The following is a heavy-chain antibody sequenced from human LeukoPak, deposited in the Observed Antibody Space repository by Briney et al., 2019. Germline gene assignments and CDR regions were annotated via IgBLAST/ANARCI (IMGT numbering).Heavy chain of an antibody. Sequence: GGSLRLSCAASGFTFSSYAMSWVRQAPGKGLEWVSAISGSSSSTYYADYVKGRFTISRDNSKNTLYLQMNSLRAEDTAVYYCAKDPPIVGASRKFDYWGQGTLVTVSS. CDR1: GFTFSSYA. J-gene: IGHJ4*02. V-gene: IGHV3-23*01. D-gene: IGHD1-26*01. CDR3: AKDPPIVGASRKFDY. CDR2: ISGSSSST.